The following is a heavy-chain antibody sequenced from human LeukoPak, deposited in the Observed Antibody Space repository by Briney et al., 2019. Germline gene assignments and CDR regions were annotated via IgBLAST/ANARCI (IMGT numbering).Heavy chain of an antibody. Sequence: GGSLRLSCSASGFTFSSYAMSWVRQAPGKGLEWVSAISGSGGSTYYADSVKGRFTISRVNSKNTLYLQMNSLRAEDTAVYYYAKLPAGRIAAAGRWGQYYFDHWGQGTLVTVSS. CDR3: AKLPAGRIAAAGRWGQYYFDH. CDR2: ISGSGGST. J-gene: IGHJ4*02. V-gene: IGHV3-23*01. D-gene: IGHD6-13*01. CDR1: GFTFSSYA.